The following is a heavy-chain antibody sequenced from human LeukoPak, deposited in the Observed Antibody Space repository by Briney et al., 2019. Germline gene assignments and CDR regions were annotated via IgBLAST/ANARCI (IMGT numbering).Heavy chain of an antibody. CDR1: GYTFTGYY. CDR2: IKPNSGDT. J-gene: IGHJ3*02. D-gene: IGHD3-22*01. Sequence: ASVKVSCKASGYTFTGYYMHWVRQAPGQGLEGMGWIKPNSGDTNYAQKFQGRVTMTRDTSIRTAYMELRRLRSDDTAVYYCARGRPLYDSSALGAFDIWGQGTMVTVSS. CDR3: ARGRPLYDSSALGAFDI. V-gene: IGHV1-2*02.